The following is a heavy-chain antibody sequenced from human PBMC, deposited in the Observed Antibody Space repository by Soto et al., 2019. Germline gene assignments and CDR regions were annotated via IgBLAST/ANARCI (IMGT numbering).Heavy chain of an antibody. CDR3: ARGRRRAAAGKDYYYYYYMDV. CDR1: GGSISSGGYY. Sequence: QVQLQESGPGLVKPSQTLSLTCTVSGGSISSGGYYWSWIRQHPGKGLEWIGYIYYSGSTYYNPSIKGLVTISVDTSTYQSSLKLSSVTAADTAVYYCARGRRRAAAGKDYYYYYYMDVWGKGPTVTVSS. J-gene: IGHJ6*03. V-gene: IGHV4-31*01. D-gene: IGHD6-13*01. CDR2: IYYSGST.